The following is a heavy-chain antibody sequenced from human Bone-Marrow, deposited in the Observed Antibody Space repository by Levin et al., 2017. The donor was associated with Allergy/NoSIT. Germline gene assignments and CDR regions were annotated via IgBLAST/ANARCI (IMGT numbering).Heavy chain of an antibody. CDR2: IYYSGST. V-gene: IGHV4-39*01. J-gene: IGHJ5*02. D-gene: IGHD3-3*01. CDR1: GGSISSSSYY. CDR3: ARHYRRAEWLPDNWFDP. Sequence: SETLSLTCTVSGGSISSSSYYWGWIRQPPGKGLEWIGSIYYSGSTYYNPSLKSRVTISVDTSKNQFSLKLSSVTAADTAVYYCARHYRRAEWLPDNWFDPWGQGTLVTVSS.